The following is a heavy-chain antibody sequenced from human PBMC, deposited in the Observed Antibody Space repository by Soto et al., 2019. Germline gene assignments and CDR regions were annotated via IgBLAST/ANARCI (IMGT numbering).Heavy chain of an antibody. CDR3: ARVAAVAGPFDY. D-gene: IGHD6-19*01. Sequence: ASVKVSCKASGYTFTGYYMHWVRQAPGQGLEWMGWINPNSGGTNYAQKFQGRVTMTRDTSISTAYMELSRLRSDDTAVYYCARVAAVAGPFDYWGQGTLVTVSS. J-gene: IGHJ4*02. V-gene: IGHV1-2*02. CDR2: INPNSGGT. CDR1: GYTFTGYY.